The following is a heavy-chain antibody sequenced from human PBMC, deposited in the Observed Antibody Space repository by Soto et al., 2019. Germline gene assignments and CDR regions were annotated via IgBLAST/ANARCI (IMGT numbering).Heavy chain of an antibody. J-gene: IGHJ6*03. CDR2: IHYSGRT. V-gene: IGHV4-31*11. Sequence: QVQLQESGPGLVKPSQTLSLTCAVSGGLINSGGYYWTWIRQPPGRGLQWVAHIHYSGRTFYNPSLESRLVISVDTPENQFSLKLRSVTAADTAVYYCARFSPPGYYYMDVWGKGTSVTVAS. CDR1: GGLINSGGYY. CDR3: ARFSPPGYYYMDV.